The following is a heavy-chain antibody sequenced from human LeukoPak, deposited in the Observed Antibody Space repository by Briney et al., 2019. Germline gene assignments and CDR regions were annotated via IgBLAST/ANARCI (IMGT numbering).Heavy chain of an antibody. CDR3: ASVSRGNYDFLDWLPRSGYYYYMDV. Sequence: ASVKVSCKASGGTFSSYAISWVRQAPGQGLEWMGGIIPIFGTANYAQKFQGRVTITTDESTSTAYMELSSLRSEDTAVYYCASVSRGNYDFLDWLPRSGYYYYMDVWGKGTTVTVSS. CDR1: GGTFSSYA. D-gene: IGHD3/OR15-3a*01. J-gene: IGHJ6*03. V-gene: IGHV1-69*05. CDR2: IIPIFGTA.